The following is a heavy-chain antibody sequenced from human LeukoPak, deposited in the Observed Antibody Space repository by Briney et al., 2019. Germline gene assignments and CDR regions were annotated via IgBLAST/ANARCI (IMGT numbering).Heavy chain of an antibody. CDR1: GYTFTSYG. CDR2: ISAYNGNT. J-gene: IGHJ4*02. CDR3: ARVGDQPYYYDRVDAFDI. D-gene: IGHD3-22*01. V-gene: IGHV1-18*01. Sequence: GASVKVSCKASGYTFTSYGISWVRQAPGQGLEWMGWISAYNGNTNYAQKLQGRVTMTTDTSTGTAYMELRSLRSDDTAVYYCARVGDQPYYYDRVDAFDIWGQGTLVTVSS.